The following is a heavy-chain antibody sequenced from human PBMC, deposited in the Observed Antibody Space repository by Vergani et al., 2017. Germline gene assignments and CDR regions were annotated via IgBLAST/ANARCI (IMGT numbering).Heavy chain of an antibody. J-gene: IGHJ4*02. CDR2: IRYDGSNK. Sequence: QVQLVESGGGVVQPGGSLRLSCAASGFTFSSYGMHWVRQAPGKGLEWVAFIRYDGSNKYYADSVKGRFTISRDNSKNTLYLQMNSLRAEDTAVYYCAKDDLSYSSSYFDYWGQGTLVTVAS. D-gene: IGHD2-2*01. V-gene: IGHV3-30*02. CDR3: AKDDLSYSSSYFDY. CDR1: GFTFSSYG.